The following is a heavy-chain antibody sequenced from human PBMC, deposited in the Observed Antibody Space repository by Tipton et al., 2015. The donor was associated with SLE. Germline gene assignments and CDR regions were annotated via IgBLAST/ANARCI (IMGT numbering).Heavy chain of an antibody. Sequence: TLSLTCTVSGGSISSSSYYWAWIRQPPGKGLEWIGSIHNRGSTYDNPSLKSRVIMSVDMSKNQFSLRLSSVTAADTAVYYCARDSSGGYNWFDPWGQGTLVTVSS. CDR3: ARDSSGGYNWFDP. J-gene: IGHJ5*02. V-gene: IGHV4-39*07. CDR1: GGSISSSSYY. D-gene: IGHD3-22*01. CDR2: IHNRGST.